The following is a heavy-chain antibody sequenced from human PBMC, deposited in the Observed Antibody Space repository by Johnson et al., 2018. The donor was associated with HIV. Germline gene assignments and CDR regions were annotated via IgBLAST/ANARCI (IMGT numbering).Heavy chain of an antibody. D-gene: IGHD3-3*01. Sequence: VQLVESGGGLVQPGGSLRLSCAASGFTFSDYYMSWVRQAPGKGLEWVANIKQDGSEKYYVDSVKGRFTISRDNAKNSLYLQMNSLRAEDTALYYCATDYNFWSGRPDSFDVWGQWTMVTVSS. CDR2: IKQDGSEK. V-gene: IGHV3-7*05. J-gene: IGHJ3*01. CDR3: ATDYNFWSGRPDSFDV. CDR1: GFTFSDYY.